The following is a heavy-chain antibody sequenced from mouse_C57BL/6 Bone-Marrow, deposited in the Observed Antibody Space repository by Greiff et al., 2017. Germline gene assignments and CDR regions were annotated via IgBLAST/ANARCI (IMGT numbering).Heavy chain of an antibody. CDR1: GYTFTSYW. Sequence: QVQLQQPGAELVRPGTSVKLSCKASGYTFTSYWMHWVKQRPGQGLEWIGVIDPSDSYTNYNQKFKGKATLTVDTSSSTAYMQLSSLTSEDSAVDYCAREEVGREGFAYWGQGTLVTVSA. CDR3: AREEVGREGFAY. V-gene: IGHV1-59*01. J-gene: IGHJ3*01. CDR2: IDPSDSYT. D-gene: IGHD4-1*01.